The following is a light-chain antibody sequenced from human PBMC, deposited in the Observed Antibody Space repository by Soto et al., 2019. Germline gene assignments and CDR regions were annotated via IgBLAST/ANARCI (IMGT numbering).Light chain of an antibody. CDR1: QSISDL. CDR3: QQLLGYSRT. Sequence: DIPLTQSPSTLSASVGDRVTITCRASQSISDLFAGYQQQPGKPPKLLIYKASSLESGVPSRFSGSGSGTEFTLTISSLQPDDFATYYCQQLLGYSRTFGQGTKLEIK. V-gene: IGKV1-5*03. CDR2: KAS. J-gene: IGKJ1*01.